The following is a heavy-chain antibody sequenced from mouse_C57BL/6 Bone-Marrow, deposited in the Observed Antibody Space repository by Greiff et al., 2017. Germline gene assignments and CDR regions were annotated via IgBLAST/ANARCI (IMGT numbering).Heavy chain of an antibody. CDR2: INPSTGGT. CDR1: GYSFTGYY. V-gene: IGHV1-42*01. J-gene: IGHJ2*01. CDR3: ARWDDYAQYYFDY. D-gene: IGHD2-4*01. Sequence: VQLQQSGPELVKPGASVKISCKASGYSFTGYYMNWVKQSPEKSLEWIGEINPSTGGTTYNQKLKAKAKLTVDNYSSKALLQHKGLTSKDSAVYYCARWDDYAQYYFDYWGQGTTLTVSS.